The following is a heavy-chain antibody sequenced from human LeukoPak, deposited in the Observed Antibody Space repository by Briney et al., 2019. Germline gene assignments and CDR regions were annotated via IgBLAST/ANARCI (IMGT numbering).Heavy chain of an antibody. V-gene: IGHV3-48*03. CDR2: ISSSGSTI. J-gene: IGHJ3*02. CDR1: GFTFSSYE. D-gene: IGHD2-2*01. Sequence: PGGSLRLSCAASGFTFSSYEMNWVRQAPGKGLEWVSYISSSGSTIYYADSVKGRFTISRDSAKNSLYLQMNSLRAEDTAVYYCARGEGYCSSTSCYYDDAFDIWGQGTMVTVSS. CDR3: ARGEGYCSSTSCYYDDAFDI.